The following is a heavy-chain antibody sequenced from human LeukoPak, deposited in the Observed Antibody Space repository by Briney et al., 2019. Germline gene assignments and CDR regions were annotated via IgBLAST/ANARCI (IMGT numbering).Heavy chain of an antibody. D-gene: IGHD3-22*01. J-gene: IGHJ6*02. CDR3: ARSRYYDTGMDV. Sequence: SETLSLTCTVSGGSISSFYWTWIRQPPGKGLEWIGYIYYSGSTNYNPSLKSRVTISVDTSKNQFSLKLSSVTAADTAVYFCARSRYYDTGMDVWGQGTTVTVSS. CDR1: GGSISSFY. V-gene: IGHV4-59*01. CDR2: IYYSGST.